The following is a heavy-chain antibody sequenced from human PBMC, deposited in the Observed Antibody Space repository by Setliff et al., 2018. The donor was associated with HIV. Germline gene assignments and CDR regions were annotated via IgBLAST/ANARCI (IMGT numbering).Heavy chain of an antibody. J-gene: IGHJ6*02. D-gene: IGHD6-19*01. CDR3: ARVAHSSSYHYYGMDV. CDR2: IIPMFGTG. Sequence: SVKVSCKASGGTFSSYGISWVRQAPGQGLEWMGAIIPMFGTGFYAQKFQGRVTITTDESGTTSYMELSSLRFEDTAVYFCARVAHSSSYHYYGMDVWGQGTTVTVSS. V-gene: IGHV1-69*05. CDR1: GGTFSSYG.